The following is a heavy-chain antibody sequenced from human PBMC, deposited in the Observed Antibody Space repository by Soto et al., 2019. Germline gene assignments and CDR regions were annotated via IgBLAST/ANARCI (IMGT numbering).Heavy chain of an antibody. CDR2: ISYDGSNK. Sequence: QVQLVESGGGVVQPGRSLRLSCAASGFTFSSYGMHWVRQAPGKGLEWVAVISYDGSNKYYADSVKGRFTISRDNSKNTLYLQMNSLRAEDTAVYYCAKFDGFGELLPIDYYYYGMDVWGQGTTVTVSS. J-gene: IGHJ6*02. V-gene: IGHV3-30*18. CDR1: GFTFSSYG. D-gene: IGHD3-10*01. CDR3: AKFDGFGELLPIDYYYYGMDV.